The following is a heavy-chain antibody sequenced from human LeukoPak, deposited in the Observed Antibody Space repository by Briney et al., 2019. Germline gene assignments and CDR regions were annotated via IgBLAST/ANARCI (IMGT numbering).Heavy chain of an antibody. CDR2: ISWNSGSI. V-gene: IGHV3-9*01. CDR3: AREGGWLQLSSYYYYMDV. CDR1: GFTFDDYA. D-gene: IGHD5-24*01. J-gene: IGHJ6*03. Sequence: GGSLRLPCAASGFTFDDYAMHWVRQAPGKGLEWVSGISWNSGSIGYADSVKGRFTISRDNAKNSLYLQMNSLRAEDTAVYYCAREGGWLQLSSYYYYMDVWGKGTTVTISS.